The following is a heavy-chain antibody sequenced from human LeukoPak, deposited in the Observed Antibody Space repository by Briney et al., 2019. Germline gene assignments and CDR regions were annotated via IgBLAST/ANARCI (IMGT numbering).Heavy chain of an antibody. CDR2: INHSGST. J-gene: IGHJ6*03. Sequence: PSETLSLTCAVYGGSFSCYYWSWIRQPPGKGLEWIGEINHSGSTNYNPSLKSRVTISVDKSKNQFSLKLSSVTAADTAVYYCARVPYCSGGSCYPTYYYYYMDVWGKGTTVTVSS. CDR1: GGSFSCYY. D-gene: IGHD2-15*01. CDR3: ARVPYCSGGSCYPTYYYYYMDV. V-gene: IGHV4-34*01.